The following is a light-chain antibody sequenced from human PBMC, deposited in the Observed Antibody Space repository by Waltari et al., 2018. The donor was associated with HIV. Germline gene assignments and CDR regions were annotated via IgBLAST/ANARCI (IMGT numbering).Light chain of an antibody. CDR1: QRISNRL. Sequence: EIVLTQSPGTLSLSPGERATLSCRTVQRISNRLLAWYQQKAGQAPRLLSYGVSIRATGIPERFSGSGSETDFTLTISRLEPEDSAVYYCQQYGTSPFTFGPGTKVDI. CDR3: QQYGTSPFT. CDR2: GVS. V-gene: IGKV3-20*01. J-gene: IGKJ3*01.